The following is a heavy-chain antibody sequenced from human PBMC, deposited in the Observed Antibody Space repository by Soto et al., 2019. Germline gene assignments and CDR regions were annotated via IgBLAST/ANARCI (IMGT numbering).Heavy chain of an antibody. D-gene: IGHD5-12*01. CDR3: AREGSGYTF. J-gene: IGHJ1*01. V-gene: IGHV1-69*13. Sequence: GASVKVSCKASGGTFSSFGISCVRQAPGQGLEWMGGIIPVFGGPNYAQRFRGRLTITADESTNTCYMELIDLESEDTAVYYCAREGSGYTFWGQGTQVTVSS. CDR1: GGTFSSFG. CDR2: IIPVFGGP.